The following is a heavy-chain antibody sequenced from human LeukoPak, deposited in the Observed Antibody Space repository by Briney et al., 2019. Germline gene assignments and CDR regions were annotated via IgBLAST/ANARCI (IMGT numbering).Heavy chain of an antibody. V-gene: IGHV3-30*02. CDR1: GFTFSSYG. J-gene: IGHJ4*02. Sequence: GGSLRLSCAASGFTFSSYGMHWVRQAPGKGLEWVAFIRYDGSNKYYVDSVKGRFTISRDNSKNTLYLQMNSLRAEDTAVYYCAKDIQAAMATAYYFDYWGQGTLVTVSS. D-gene: IGHD5-18*01. CDR2: IRYDGSNK. CDR3: AKDIQAAMATAYYFDY.